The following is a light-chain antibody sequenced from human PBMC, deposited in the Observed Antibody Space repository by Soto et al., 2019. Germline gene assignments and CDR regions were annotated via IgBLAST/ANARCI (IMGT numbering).Light chain of an antibody. CDR3: QPYVDSPWG. CDR1: QSFSSSY. CDR2: AAS. V-gene: IGKV3-20*01. Sequence: EIVLTQSPGTLSLSPGERATLSCRASQSFSSSYLAWHQKKPGQPPRLLIYAASSRAAGIPDRFSGSVSGTEFTPNISRLEPKDFAVYYCQPYVDSPWGFGKGTKVDIK. J-gene: IGKJ1*01.